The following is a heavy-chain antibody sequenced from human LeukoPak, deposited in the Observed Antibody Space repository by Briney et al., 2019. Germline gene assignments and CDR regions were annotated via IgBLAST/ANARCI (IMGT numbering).Heavy chain of an antibody. CDR3: AKDKQWLHFDY. V-gene: IGHV3-30*18. J-gene: IGHJ4*02. CDR2: ISYDGSNK. Sequence: GGSLRLSCAASGFTFSSYGMHWVRQAPGKGLEWVAVISYDGSNKYYADSVKGRFTISRDNSKNTLYLQMNSLRAEDMAVYYCAKDKQWLHFDYWGQGTLVTVSS. D-gene: IGHD6-19*01. CDR1: GFTFSSYG.